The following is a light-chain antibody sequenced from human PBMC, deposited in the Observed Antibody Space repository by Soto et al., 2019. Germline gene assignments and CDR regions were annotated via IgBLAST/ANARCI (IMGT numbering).Light chain of an antibody. Sequence: DIQMTQSPSTLSASVGDRVTITCRASQSISSWLAWYQQKPGKAPKLLIYDASSLESGVPSRFSGSGSGTEFTLTISSLQPDDFATCYCQQYNSWTFGQGTKVDTK. V-gene: IGKV1-5*01. J-gene: IGKJ1*01. CDR3: QQYNSWT. CDR2: DAS. CDR1: QSISSW.